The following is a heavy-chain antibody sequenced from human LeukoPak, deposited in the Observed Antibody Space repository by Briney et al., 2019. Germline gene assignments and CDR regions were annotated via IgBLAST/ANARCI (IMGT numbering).Heavy chain of an antibody. CDR2: IYSDNT. D-gene: IGHD4/OR15-4a*01. CDR3: ARRAGAYSHPYDY. CDR1: VFTVSSNA. Sequence: PGGSLRLSCTVSVFTVSSNAMSWLRQAPGKGLEWVSFIYSDNTHYSDYVKCLFTISRDNSKNTMYLQMNSLRAENTAVYYCARRAGAYSHPYDYWGQGTLVTVSS. V-gene: IGHV3-53*01. J-gene: IGHJ4*02.